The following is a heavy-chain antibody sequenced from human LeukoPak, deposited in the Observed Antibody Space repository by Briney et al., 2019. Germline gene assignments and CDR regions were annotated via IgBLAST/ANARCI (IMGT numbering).Heavy chain of an antibody. D-gene: IGHD6-6*01. CDR2: IIPIFGTA. V-gene: IGHV1-69*13. J-gene: IGHJ4*02. CDR3: AREDGSEYSSSSPLDY. CDR1: GGTLSSYA. Sequence: ASVKVSCKASGGTLSSYAISWVRQAPGQGLEWMGGIIPIFGTANYAQKFQGRVTITADESTSTAYMELSSLRSEDTAVYYCAREDGSEYSSSSPLDYWGQGTLVTVSS.